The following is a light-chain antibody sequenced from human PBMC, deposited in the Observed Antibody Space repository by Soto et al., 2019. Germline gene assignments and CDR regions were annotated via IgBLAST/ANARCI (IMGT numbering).Light chain of an antibody. Sequence: SALTQPPSASGSPGQSITISCTGTSSDVGGYNYVSWYQQHPGKAPKLMIYEVNKRPSGVPDRFSGSKSDNTASLTVSGVQAEDESDYYCTSYADTRNFGVVFGGGTKLTVL. J-gene: IGLJ2*01. CDR3: TSYADTRNFGVV. CDR2: EVN. V-gene: IGLV2-8*01. CDR1: SSDVGGYNY.